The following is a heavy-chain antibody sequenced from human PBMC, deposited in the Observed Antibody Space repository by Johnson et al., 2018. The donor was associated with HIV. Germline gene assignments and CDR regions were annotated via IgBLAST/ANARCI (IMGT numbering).Heavy chain of an antibody. CDR3: AKEPGLTGDPPTAFDI. D-gene: IGHD7-27*01. CDR1: GFTFDDYA. CDR2: ISWNRGSI. V-gene: IGHV3-9*01. Sequence: VQLVESGGGVVQPGRSLRLSCAASGFTFDDYAMHWVRQAPGKGLEWVSGISWNRGSIGYADSVKGRFTISRDNAKNSLYLQMNSLRAEDTALYYCAKEPGLTGDPPTAFDIWGQGTMVTVSS. J-gene: IGHJ3*02.